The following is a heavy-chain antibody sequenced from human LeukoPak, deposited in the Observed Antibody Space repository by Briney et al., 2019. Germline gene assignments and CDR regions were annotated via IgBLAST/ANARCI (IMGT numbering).Heavy chain of an antibody. CDR1: GFSLTSSGVD. J-gene: IGHJ4*02. CDR3: VHDVAGWYGFDY. V-gene: IGHV2-5*01. CDR2: IYGNDNE. D-gene: IGHD6-19*01. Sequence: ESGATLVNPPQTLMLTCSFSGFSLTSSGVDVAWIRRPQGLALELPALIYGNDNERSSPALKTRLTITKDITKNQVVLTMTNKDPMDTATYYWVHDVAGWYGFDYWGQGTLVTVSS.